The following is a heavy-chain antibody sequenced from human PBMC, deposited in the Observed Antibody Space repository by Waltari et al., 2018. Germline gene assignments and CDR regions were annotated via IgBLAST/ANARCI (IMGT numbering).Heavy chain of an antibody. Sequence: QVQLVESGGGVVQPGRSLRLSCAASGFTFSSYAMHWVRQAPGKGLGWVAVRSKEGRNKYYADSVKGRFTISRDNSKNALYLQMNSLRAEDTAVYYCARTPNYYDSSGYSYFDYWGQGTLVTVSS. CDR3: ARTPNYYDSSGYSYFDY. CDR1: GFTFSSYA. V-gene: IGHV3-30*04. D-gene: IGHD3-22*01. CDR2: RSKEGRNK. J-gene: IGHJ4*02.